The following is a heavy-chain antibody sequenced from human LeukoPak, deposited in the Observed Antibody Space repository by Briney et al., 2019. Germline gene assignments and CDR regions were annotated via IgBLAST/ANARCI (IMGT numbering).Heavy chain of an antibody. V-gene: IGHV1-46*01. CDR2: INPSGGST. J-gene: IGHJ3*02. CDR1: GYTFTSYY. CDR3: ARMHLVTWFGELRAHAFDI. D-gene: IGHD3-10*01. Sequence: ASVKVSCKASGYTFTSYYMHWVRQAPGQGLEWMGIINPSGGSTSYAQKFQGRVTMTRDMSTSTVYMELSSLRSEDTAVYYCARMHLVTWFGELRAHAFDIWGQGTMVTVSS.